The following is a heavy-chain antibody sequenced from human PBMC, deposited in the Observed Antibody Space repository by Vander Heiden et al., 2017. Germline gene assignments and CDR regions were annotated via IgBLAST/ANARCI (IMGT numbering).Heavy chain of an antibody. J-gene: IGHJ4*02. CDR3: ATLPYFYDSGTYGSFDF. V-gene: IGHV1-24*01. CDR1: GYILTELS. Sequence: QVQLVQSGAEVRKPGASVKVSCKVSGYILTELSMHWVRQAPGKGLEWMGGFDPDDGETIYAQNLQGRVTTTEDTSTNTAYMELSSLRSEDTAVYYCATLPYFYDSGTYGSFDFWGQGTLVTVSS. D-gene: IGHD3-22*01. CDR2: FDPDDGET.